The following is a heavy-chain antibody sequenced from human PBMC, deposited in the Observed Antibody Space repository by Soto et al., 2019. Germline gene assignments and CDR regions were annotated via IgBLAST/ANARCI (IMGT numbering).Heavy chain of an antibody. CDR3: ASADKRGGSNSPLDF. CDR1: GVSIKSYA. Sequence: WETLSLTCTVSGVSIKSYAWSWIRQSPGKGLEWMGYVYSAGSTHYNPTLNSRLTMSVDTSKTQFSLRLTSVTTADTATYYCASADKRGGSNSPLDFCGQGPLVTVSS. D-gene: IGHD2-15*01. V-gene: IGHV4-59*01. J-gene: IGHJ4*02. CDR2: VYSAGST.